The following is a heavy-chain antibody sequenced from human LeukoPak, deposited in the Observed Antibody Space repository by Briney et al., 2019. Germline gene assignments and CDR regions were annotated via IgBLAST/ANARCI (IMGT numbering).Heavy chain of an antibody. Sequence: SETLSLTCTVSGGSISSSSYYWGWIRQPPGKGLEWIGSMYYSGSTYYNPSLKSRVTISVDTSKDQFSLKLSSVTAADTAVYYCARHSTWFDPWGQGTLVTVSS. CDR3: ARHSTWFDP. J-gene: IGHJ5*02. CDR2: MYYSGST. V-gene: IGHV4-39*01. CDR1: GGSISSSSYY.